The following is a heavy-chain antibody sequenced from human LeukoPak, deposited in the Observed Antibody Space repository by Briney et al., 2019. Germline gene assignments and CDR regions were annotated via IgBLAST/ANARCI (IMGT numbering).Heavy chain of an antibody. Sequence: GGSLRLSCAASGFTFSTYAMSWVRQAPGKGLEWVSAISGDGDTTYYADSLKGRFTISRDNSKNTLYLQMNSLRAEDTAVYYCAKDGGDYSSSWGYYFDYWGQGTLVTVSS. CDR1: GFTFSTYA. D-gene: IGHD6-6*01. J-gene: IGHJ4*02. CDR3: AKDGGDYSSSWGYYFDY. CDR2: ISGDGDTT. V-gene: IGHV3-23*01.